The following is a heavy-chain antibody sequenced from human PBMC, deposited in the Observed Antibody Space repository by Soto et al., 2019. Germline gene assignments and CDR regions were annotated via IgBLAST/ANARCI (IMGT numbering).Heavy chain of an antibody. CDR3: KHRQRSGATWFEP. V-gene: IGHV2-5*01. CDR2: ISNTGRT. D-gene: IGHD6-25*01. J-gene: IGHJ5*02. Sequence: QHPGKGLEWIGYISNTGRTYYNPSLKSRLTITKDTSKNQVVLTMTNMDPVDTGTYYCKHRQRSGATWFEPWGQGTLVTVSP.